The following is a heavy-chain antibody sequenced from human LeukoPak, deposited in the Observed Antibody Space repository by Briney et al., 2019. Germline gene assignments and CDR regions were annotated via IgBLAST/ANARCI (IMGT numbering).Heavy chain of an antibody. CDR3: ARARVAYYDILTGSPFDY. CDR1: GYTFTSYS. CDR2: ISAYNGNT. V-gene: IGHV1-18*01. Sequence: ASVKVSCKASGYTFTSYSISWVRQAPGQGLEWMGWISAYNGNTNYAQKLQGRVTMTTDTSTSTAYMELRSLRSDDTAVYYCARARVAYYDILTGSPFDYWGQGTLVTVSS. D-gene: IGHD3-9*01. J-gene: IGHJ4*02.